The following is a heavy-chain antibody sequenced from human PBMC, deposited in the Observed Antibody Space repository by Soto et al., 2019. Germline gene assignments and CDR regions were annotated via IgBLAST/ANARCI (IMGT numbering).Heavy chain of an antibody. CDR3: ARSTTQQLVPQVGNWFDP. CDR2: INHSGST. V-gene: IGHV4-34*01. J-gene: IGHJ5*02. Sequence: SETLSLTCAVYGGSFSGYYWSCIRQPPGKGLEWIGEINHSGSTNYNPSLKSRVTISVDTSKNQFSLKLSSVTDADTAVYYCARSTTQQLVPQVGNWFDPWGQGTLVTVSS. CDR1: GGSFSGYY. D-gene: IGHD6-13*01.